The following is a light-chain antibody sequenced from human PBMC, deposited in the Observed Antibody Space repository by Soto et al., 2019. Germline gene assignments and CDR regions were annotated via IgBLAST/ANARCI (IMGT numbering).Light chain of an antibody. CDR1: SSDVGSYNL. CDR3: CSYAGSSTIGENV. CDR2: EVS. V-gene: IGLV2-23*02. J-gene: IGLJ1*01. Sequence: QSALTQPASVSGSPGQSITISCTGTSSDVGSYNLVSWYQQHPGKAPKLMIYEVSKRPSGVSNRFSGSKSGNTASLTISGLQAEDEADYYCCSYAGSSTIGENVFGTGTQLTVL.